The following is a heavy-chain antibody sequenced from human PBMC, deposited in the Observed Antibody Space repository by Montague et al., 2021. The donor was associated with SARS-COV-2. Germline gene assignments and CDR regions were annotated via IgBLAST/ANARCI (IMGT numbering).Heavy chain of an antibody. J-gene: IGHJ5*02. V-gene: IGHV4-59*07. CDR3: ARVGGGRDGYNT. Sequence: SDTLSLTCTVSGGSISSYYWSWIRQPPGKGLEWIGYIYYSGSTNYNPSLKSRVTISVDTSKNQFSLKLSSVTAADTAVYYCARVGGGRDGYNTWGQGTLVTVSS. CDR1: GGSISSYY. D-gene: IGHD5-24*01. CDR2: IYYSGST.